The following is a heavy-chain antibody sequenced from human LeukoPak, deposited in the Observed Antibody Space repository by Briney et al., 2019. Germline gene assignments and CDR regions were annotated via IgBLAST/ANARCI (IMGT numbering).Heavy chain of an antibody. CDR2: INHSGST. D-gene: IGHD6-19*01. V-gene: IGHV4-34*01. CDR3: ARGRNLQWLVREVFDY. J-gene: IGHJ4*02. CDR1: GGSFSGYY. Sequence: SETLSLTCAVYGGSFSGYYWSWIRQPPGKGLEWIGEINHSGSTNYNPSLKSRVTISVDTSKNQFSLKLSSVTAADTAVYYCARGRNLQWLVREVFDYWGQGTLVTVSS.